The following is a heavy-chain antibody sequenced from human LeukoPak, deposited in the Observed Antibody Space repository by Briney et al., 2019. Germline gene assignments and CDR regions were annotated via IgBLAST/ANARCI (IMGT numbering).Heavy chain of an antibody. D-gene: IGHD2-2*01. CDR3: ARDPVGGEYCSSTSCYRYFQH. CDR2: ISAYNGNT. Sequence: VASVKVSCKASGYTFTSYGISWVRQAPGQGLEWMGWISAYNGNTNYAQKLQGRVTMTTDTSTSTAYMELRSLRSDDTAVYYCARDPVGGEYCSSTSCYRYFQHWGQGTLVTVSS. CDR1: GYTFTSYG. V-gene: IGHV1-18*01. J-gene: IGHJ1*01.